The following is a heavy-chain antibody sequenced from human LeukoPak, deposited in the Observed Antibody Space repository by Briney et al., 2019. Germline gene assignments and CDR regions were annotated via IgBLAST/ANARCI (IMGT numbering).Heavy chain of an antibody. Sequence: SGPALVKPTQTLTLACTFSGFSLTTNQMRVSWIRQPPGKALEWLARIDWDDGKFYRTSLKTRLTISKDTSKNRVVLTMTNMDPVDTATYYCARGSGSGTFFDYWGQGTQVTVSS. D-gene: IGHD6-25*01. V-gene: IGHV2-70*04. CDR2: IDWDDGK. J-gene: IGHJ4*02. CDR1: GFSLTTNQMR. CDR3: ARGSGSGTFFDY.